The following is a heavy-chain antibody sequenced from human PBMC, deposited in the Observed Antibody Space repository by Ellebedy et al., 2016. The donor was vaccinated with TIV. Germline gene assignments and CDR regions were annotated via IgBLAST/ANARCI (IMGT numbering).Heavy chain of an antibody. J-gene: IGHJ6*02. CDR1: GFTFSGYA. V-gene: IGHV3-23*01. CDR2: INNGGRTT. CDR3: AKDMVLGDGKWEIDV. D-gene: IGHD1-26*01. Sequence: GESLKISCAASGFTFSGYAMSWVRQAPGKGLEWVSGINNGGRTTSYADSVKGRFTISRDNSRSTLYLQMNSLRAEDSAVYYCAKDMVLGDGKWEIDVWGQGTTVTVSS.